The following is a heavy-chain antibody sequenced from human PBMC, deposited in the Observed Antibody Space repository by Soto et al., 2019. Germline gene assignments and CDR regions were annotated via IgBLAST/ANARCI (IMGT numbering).Heavy chain of an antibody. CDR2: ISGSGGST. V-gene: IGHV3-23*01. Sequence: ERSRRLCCAASGVTFGRYAMCWVRQAPGKGLEWVSAISGSGGSTYYADSVKGRFTISRDNSKNTLYLQMNSLRAEDTAVYYRAKDPHYYGSAEYYWGQGT. CDR3: AKDPHYYGSAEYY. J-gene: IGHJ4*02. D-gene: IGHD3-10*01. CDR1: GVTFGRYA.